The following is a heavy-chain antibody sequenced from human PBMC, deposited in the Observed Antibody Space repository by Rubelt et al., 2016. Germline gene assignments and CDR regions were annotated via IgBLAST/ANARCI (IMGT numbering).Heavy chain of an antibody. CDR1: GGSFSGYY. V-gene: IGHV4-34*01. J-gene: IGHJ6*03. CDR3: ARGVIPYYYYYYYMDV. D-gene: IGHD2-21*01. Sequence: QVQLQQWGAGLLKPSETLSLTCAVYGGSFSGYYWSWIRQPPGKGLEWIGEINHSGSTNYNPSRKSRVIRSVDASTNQFSLKLCSVTAAETAVYYCARGVIPYYYYYYYMDVWGKGTTVTVSS. CDR2: INHSGST.